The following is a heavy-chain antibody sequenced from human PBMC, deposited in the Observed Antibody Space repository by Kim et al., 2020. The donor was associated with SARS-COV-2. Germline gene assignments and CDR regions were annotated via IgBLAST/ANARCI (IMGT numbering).Heavy chain of an antibody. CDR3: AKGGWELLFSAFDI. J-gene: IGHJ3*02. D-gene: IGHD1-26*01. V-gene: IGHV3-23*01. Sequence: ADSVKGRFPISREQSTNTLYLQMNSLRAEDTAVYYCAKGGWELLFSAFDIWGQGTMVTVSS.